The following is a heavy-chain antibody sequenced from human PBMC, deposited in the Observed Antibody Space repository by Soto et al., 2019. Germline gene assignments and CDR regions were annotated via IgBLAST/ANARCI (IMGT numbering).Heavy chain of an antibody. CDR1: GFSLRNARMG. D-gene: IGHD3-3*01. Sequence: QVTLKESGPVLVKPTETLTLTCTVSGFSLRNARMGVSWIRQPPGKALEWLAHIFSNDEKSYITSLKSRLTIFKDTSKRQVVLMMTNMEPVDTATYYCSRGDFCSGYPPYSYGRDVWGQGTTVTGSS. CDR3: SRGDFCSGYPPYSYGRDV. CDR2: IFSNDEK. J-gene: IGHJ6*02. V-gene: IGHV2-26*01.